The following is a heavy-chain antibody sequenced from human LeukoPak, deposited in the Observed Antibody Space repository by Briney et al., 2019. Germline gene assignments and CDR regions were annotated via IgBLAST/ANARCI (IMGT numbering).Heavy chain of an antibody. Sequence: PGGSLRLSCAVSGFTLGSYWMHWVRQAPGQGLAWVSRVNTDGSSTTYAESVKGRFTISKDNAKNTLYLQMNSLRAEDMALYYCAKGGCSSTSCYVPFDYWGQGTLVTVSS. CDR3: AKGGCSSTSCYVPFDY. V-gene: IGHV3-74*01. CDR2: VNTDGSST. CDR1: GFTLGSYW. D-gene: IGHD2-2*01. J-gene: IGHJ4*02.